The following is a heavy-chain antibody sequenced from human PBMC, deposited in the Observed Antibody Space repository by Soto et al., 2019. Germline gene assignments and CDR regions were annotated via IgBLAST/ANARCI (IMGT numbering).Heavy chain of an antibody. D-gene: IGHD3-3*01. V-gene: IGHV3-11*01. CDR3: ARDRRPAPSGDYDFWSGYCPPDY. Sequence: GGSLRLSCAASGFTFSDYYMSWIRQAPGKGLEWVSYISSSGSTIYYADSVKGRFTISRDNAKNSLYLQMNSLRAEDTAVYYCARDRRPAPSGDYDFWSGYCPPDYWGQGTLVTVSS. J-gene: IGHJ4*02. CDR1: GFTFSDYY. CDR2: ISSSGSTI.